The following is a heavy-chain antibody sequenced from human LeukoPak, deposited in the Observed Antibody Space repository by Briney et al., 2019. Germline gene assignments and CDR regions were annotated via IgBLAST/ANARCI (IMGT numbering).Heavy chain of an antibody. V-gene: IGHV1-69*13. D-gene: IGHD3-10*01. CDR3: AREGDYYGSGSYYNVWFDP. CDR1: GGTFSNYA. Sequence: SVKVSCKASGGTFSNYAISWVRQAPGQGLEWMGGIIPIFGTANYAQKFQGRVTITADESTSTAYMELSSLRSEDTAVYYCAREGDYYGSGSYYNVWFDPWGQGTLVTVSS. CDR2: IIPIFGTA. J-gene: IGHJ5*02.